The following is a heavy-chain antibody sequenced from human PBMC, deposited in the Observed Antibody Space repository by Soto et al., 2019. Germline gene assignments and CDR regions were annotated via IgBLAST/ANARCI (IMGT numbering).Heavy chain of an antibody. Sequence: SETLSLTCTVSGGSISSGGYYWSWIRQHPGKGLEWIGYIYYSGSTYYNPSLKGRVTISVDTSKNQFSLKLSSVTAADTAVYYCARGQSTVTTDYFDYWGQGTLVTVSS. CDR3: ARGQSTVTTDYFDY. CDR1: GGSISSGGYY. V-gene: IGHV4-31*02. CDR2: IYYSGST. J-gene: IGHJ4*02. D-gene: IGHD4-17*01.